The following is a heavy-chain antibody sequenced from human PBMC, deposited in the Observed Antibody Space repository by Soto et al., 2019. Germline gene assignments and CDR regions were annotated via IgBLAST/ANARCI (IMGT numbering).Heavy chain of an antibody. J-gene: IGHJ4*02. V-gene: IGHV4-31*03. D-gene: IGHD6-6*01. CDR2: IYYSGST. Sequence: SETLSLTCTVSGGSISSGGYYWSWIRQHPGKGLEWIGYIYYSGSTYYNPSLKNRVTKSVDTSKKQFSLKLSSVTAADTAVYYCARSDPSIAAPHPIDYWGQGTLVTVSS. CDR3: ARSDPSIAAPHPIDY. CDR1: GGSISSGGYY.